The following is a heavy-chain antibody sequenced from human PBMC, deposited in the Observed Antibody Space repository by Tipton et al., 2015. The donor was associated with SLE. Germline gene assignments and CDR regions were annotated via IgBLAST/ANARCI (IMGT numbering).Heavy chain of an antibody. CDR2: IYHSGNT. J-gene: IGHJ2*01. Sequence: TLSLTCTVSGGSISSGGHYWSWIRQHPGKGLEWIGYIYHSGNTYYNPSLKSRLTMSVDTSKNQFSLKLSPVTAADTAVYYCAKSYNPRWYFDLWGRGTLVTVSS. CDR3: AKSYNPRWYFDL. CDR1: GGSISSGGHY. V-gene: IGHV4-31*03. D-gene: IGHD1-1*01.